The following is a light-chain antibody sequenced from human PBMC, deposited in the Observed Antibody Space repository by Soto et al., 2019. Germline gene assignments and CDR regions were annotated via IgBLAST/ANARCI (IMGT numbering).Light chain of an antibody. CDR1: SSDVGGYNF. Sequence: QPVLTQPRSVSGSPGQSVTISCTGTSSDVGGYNFVSWYQQYPGKVPKLIIYDVNQRPSGVPDRFSASKSDNTASLTISGLQAEDEADYYCCSFAGSYTLFGGGTKLTVL. CDR3: CSFAGSYTL. V-gene: IGLV2-11*01. J-gene: IGLJ2*01. CDR2: DVN.